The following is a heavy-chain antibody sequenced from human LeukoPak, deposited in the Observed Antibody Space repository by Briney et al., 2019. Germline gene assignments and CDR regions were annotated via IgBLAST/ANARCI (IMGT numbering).Heavy chain of an antibody. J-gene: IGHJ6*02. Sequence: GGSLRLSCAASGFTFSDYAMHWVRQAPGKGLEWVAVILHDGRTTYYADFVKGRLTISRDNSKNTLYLQMNSLRAEDMAVYYCAKDDYGMDVWGQGATVTVSS. CDR2: ILHDGRTT. CDR1: GFTFSDYA. V-gene: IGHV3-30*18. CDR3: AKDDYGMDV.